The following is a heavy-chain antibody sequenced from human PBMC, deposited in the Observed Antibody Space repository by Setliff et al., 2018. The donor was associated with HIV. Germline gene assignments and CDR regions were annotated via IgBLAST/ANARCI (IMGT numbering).Heavy chain of an antibody. Sequence: PSETLSLTCTVSGGSISSRSYYWGWIRQPPGKGLEWIGSIYYSGSTYYNPSLKSRVTISVDTSKNQFSLKLSSMTAADTAVYYCARDPGVLRYLDWLLSHFDYWGQGTLVTVSS. CDR3: ARDPGVLRYLDWLLSHFDY. J-gene: IGHJ4*02. CDR1: GGSISSRSYY. D-gene: IGHD3-9*01. CDR2: IYYSGST. V-gene: IGHV4-39*07.